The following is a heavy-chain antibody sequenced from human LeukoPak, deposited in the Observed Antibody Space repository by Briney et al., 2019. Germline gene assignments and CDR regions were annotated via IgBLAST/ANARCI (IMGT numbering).Heavy chain of an antibody. J-gene: IGHJ4*02. V-gene: IGHV3-30*18. CDR2: ISYDGGNT. D-gene: IGHD5-12*01. CDR1: GFTFSSYG. Sequence: PGRSLRLSCAASGFTFSSYGIHWVRQAPGKGLEWVSFISYDGGNTHYADSVKGRFTFSRDNSKNTVYLQMSSLRAEDTAVYYCAKDRGPYSGYDSFFDFWGQETLVTVSS. CDR3: AKDRGPYSGYDSFFDF.